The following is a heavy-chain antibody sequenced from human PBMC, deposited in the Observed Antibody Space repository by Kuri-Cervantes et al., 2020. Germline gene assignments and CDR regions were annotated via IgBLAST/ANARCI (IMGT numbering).Heavy chain of an antibody. D-gene: IGHD1-26*01. J-gene: IGHJ6*02. V-gene: IGHV4-34*01. CDR3: ARGARHPTYGMDV. Sequence: SETLSLTCTVSGGSISSYYWSWIRQPPGKGLEWIGEINHSGSTNYNPSLKSRVTISVDTSKNQFSLKLSSVTAADTAVYYCARGARHPTYGMDVWGQGTTVTVSS. CDR1: GGSISSYY. CDR2: INHSGST.